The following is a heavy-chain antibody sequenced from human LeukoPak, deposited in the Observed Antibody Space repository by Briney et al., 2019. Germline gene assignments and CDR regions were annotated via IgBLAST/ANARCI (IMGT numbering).Heavy chain of an antibody. V-gene: IGHV3-23*01. CDR3: AKGYYGSGSYGWFDY. D-gene: IGHD3-10*01. CDR2: ISGSGDRT. J-gene: IGHJ4*02. CDR1: GFNFDDYV. Sequence: GGSLRLSCAASGFNFDDYVMTWVRQAPGKGLEWVSTISGSGDRTYYADSVKGRFTISRDNSKNTLFLQMNSLRAEDTAVYYCAKGYYGSGSYGWFDYWGQGTLVTVSS.